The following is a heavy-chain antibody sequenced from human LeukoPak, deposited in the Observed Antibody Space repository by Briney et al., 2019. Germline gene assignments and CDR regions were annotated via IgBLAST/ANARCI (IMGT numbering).Heavy chain of an antibody. J-gene: IGHJ3*02. CDR3: LLVEDAFDI. Sequence: ASVKVSCKASGGTFSSYAISWVRQAPGQGLEWMGIINPSGGSTSYAQKFQGRVTMTRDTSTSTVYMELSSLRSEDTAVYYCLLVEDAFDIWGQGTMVTVSS. V-gene: IGHV1-46*01. D-gene: IGHD6-6*01. CDR1: GGTFSSYA. CDR2: INPSGGST.